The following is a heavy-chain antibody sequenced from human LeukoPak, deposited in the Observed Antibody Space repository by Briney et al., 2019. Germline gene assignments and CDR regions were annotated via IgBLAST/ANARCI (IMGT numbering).Heavy chain of an antibody. D-gene: IGHD6-13*01. J-gene: IGHJ4*02. CDR2: IIPIFGTA. Sequence: GSSVKVSCKASGGIFSRYAISWVRQAPGQGLEWMGGIIPIFGTANYAQKFQGRVTITADESTSTAYMELSSLRSEDTAVYYCATVSAQQAVPAIDFDYWGQGTLVTVST. V-gene: IGHV1-69*01. CDR1: GGIFSRYA. CDR3: ATVSAQQAVPAIDFDY.